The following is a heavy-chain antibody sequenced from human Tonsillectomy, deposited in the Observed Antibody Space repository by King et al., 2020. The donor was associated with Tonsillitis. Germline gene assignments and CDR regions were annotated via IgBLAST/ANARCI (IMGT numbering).Heavy chain of an antibody. D-gene: IGHD3-3*01. CDR1: GFTFSSYW. Sequence: VQLVESGGGLVQPGGSLRLSCAASGFTFSSYWMHWVRQAPGKGLVWVSHINSDRSSRRYADSVKGRFTISRDNAKNTLYLQMNSLRAEDTAVYYCARDPLPYDFWSGYARYMDVWGKGTTVTVSS. V-gene: IGHV3-74*01. CDR3: ARDPLPYDFWSGYARYMDV. J-gene: IGHJ6*03. CDR2: INSDRSSR.